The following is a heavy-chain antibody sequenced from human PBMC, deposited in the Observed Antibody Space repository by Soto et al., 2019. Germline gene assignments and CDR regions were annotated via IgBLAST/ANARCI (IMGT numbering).Heavy chain of an antibody. J-gene: IGHJ3*02. D-gene: IGHD1-26*01. CDR2: INAGNGNT. V-gene: IGHV1-3*01. CDR3: ARHKWELPPDAFDI. Sequence: ASVKVSCKASGYTFTSYAMHWVRQAPGQRLEWMGWINAGNGNTKYSQKFQGRVTITRDTSASTAYMELSSLRSEDTAVYYCARHKWELPPDAFDISAQGTLVPVSS. CDR1: GYTFTSYA.